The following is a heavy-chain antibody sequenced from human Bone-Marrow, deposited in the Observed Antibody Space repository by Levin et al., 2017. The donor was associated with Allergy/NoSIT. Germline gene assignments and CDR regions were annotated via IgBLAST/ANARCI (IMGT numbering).Heavy chain of an antibody. D-gene: IGHD6-19*01. CDR3: ARGWYYGMDV. Sequence: GGSLRLSCAASGFTFNGFWMHWVRQVPGKGLVWVSRIYSDESNTAYADSVKGRFTISRDNAKNTLFLQMNSLRAEDTAVYYCARGWYYGMDVWGQGTTVTVSS. CDR2: IYSDESNT. J-gene: IGHJ6*02. V-gene: IGHV3-74*01. CDR1: GFTFNGFW.